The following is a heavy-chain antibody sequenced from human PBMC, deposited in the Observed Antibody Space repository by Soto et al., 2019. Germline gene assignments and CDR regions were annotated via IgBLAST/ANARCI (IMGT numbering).Heavy chain of an antibody. CDR2: IKQDGGEK. CDR1: GFIASNYW. V-gene: IGHV3-7*01. CDR3: AREWQYSSDWRVCFDL. J-gene: IGHJ2*01. Sequence: GGSLRLSCVASGFIASNYWMTWVRQAPGKGLEWVANIKQDGGEKYYVDSVKGRFTISRDNAQNSLYLQINSLTVEDTAVYSCAREWQYSSDWRVCFDLWRRATLVTVSS. D-gene: IGHD6-19*01.